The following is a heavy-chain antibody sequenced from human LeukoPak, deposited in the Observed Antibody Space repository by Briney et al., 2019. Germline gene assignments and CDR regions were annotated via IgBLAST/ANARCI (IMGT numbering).Heavy chain of an antibody. D-gene: IGHD1-26*01. CDR3: ASVSGSYLGY. Sequence: GSLRLSCAASGFTFSSYEMNWVRQAPGKGLEWVSYISSSGSTISYADSVKGRFTISRDNAKNSLYLQMNSLRAEDTAVYYCASVSGSYLGYWGQGTLVTVSS. V-gene: IGHV3-48*03. CDR1: GFTFSSYE. J-gene: IGHJ4*02. CDR2: ISSSGSTI.